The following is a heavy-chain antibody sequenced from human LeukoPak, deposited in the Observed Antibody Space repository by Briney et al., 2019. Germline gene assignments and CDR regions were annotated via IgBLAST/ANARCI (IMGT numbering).Heavy chain of an antibody. CDR3: ASWDVDYYDGSGYFDY. D-gene: IGHD3-22*01. J-gene: IGHJ4*02. CDR1: GGTFSSYA. Sequence: EASVKVSCKASGGTFSSYAISWVRQAPGQGLEWMGGIIPIFGTANYAQKFQGRVTITADESTSTAYMELSSLKSEDTAVYYCASWDVDYYDGSGYFDYWGQGTLVTVSS. V-gene: IGHV1-69*13. CDR2: IIPIFGTA.